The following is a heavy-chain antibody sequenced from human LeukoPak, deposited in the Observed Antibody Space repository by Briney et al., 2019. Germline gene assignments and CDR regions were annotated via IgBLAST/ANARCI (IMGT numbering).Heavy chain of an antibody. Sequence: TGGSLRLSCAASGFTFSSYAMSWVRQAPGKGLEWVSAISGSGGSTYYAASVKGRFTISRDNSKNTLYLQMNSLRAEDTAVYYCAKRARYCSSTSCYIEKGHPFDYWGQGTLVTVSS. J-gene: IGHJ4*02. V-gene: IGHV3-23*01. D-gene: IGHD2-2*02. CDR2: ISGSGGST. CDR1: GFTFSSYA. CDR3: AKRARYCSSTSCYIEKGHPFDY.